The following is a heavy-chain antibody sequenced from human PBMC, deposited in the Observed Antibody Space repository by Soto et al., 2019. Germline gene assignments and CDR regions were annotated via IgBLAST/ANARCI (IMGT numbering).Heavy chain of an antibody. D-gene: IGHD2-2*01. J-gene: IGHJ4*02. Sequence: SLRLCCAASGFAFSSYGMHWVRQAPGKGLEWVAVIWYDGSNKYYADSVKGRFTISRHNSKNTLYLQMNSLRAEDTAVYYCARDRSTTSWSDYFDYWGQGTLVTVSS. CDR1: GFAFSSYG. CDR3: ARDRSTTSWSDYFDY. CDR2: IWYDGSNK. V-gene: IGHV3-33*01.